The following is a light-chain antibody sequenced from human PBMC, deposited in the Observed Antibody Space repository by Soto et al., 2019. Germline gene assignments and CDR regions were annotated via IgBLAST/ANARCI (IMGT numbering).Light chain of an antibody. J-gene: IGLJ2*01. Sequence: QSALTQPASVSGSPGQSITISCTGTSSDVGGYNYVSWYQQHPGKAPKLMIYDVSNRPSGVSNRFSGSKSGNTASLNISGLQAEDEAAYYCSSYTSSSTLVVFGGGTKLTVL. CDR1: SSDVGGYNY. CDR3: SSYTSSSTLVV. CDR2: DVS. V-gene: IGLV2-14*01.